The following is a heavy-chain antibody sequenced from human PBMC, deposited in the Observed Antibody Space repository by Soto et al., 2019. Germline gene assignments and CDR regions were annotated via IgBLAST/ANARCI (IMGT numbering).Heavy chain of an antibody. CDR3: ARTSAAGKYYYGIDV. J-gene: IGHJ6*02. CDR2: IYPGDSDT. D-gene: IGHD6-13*01. CDR1: GDSFTSYW. Sequence: GESLKISCKGSGDSFTSYWIGWVRQMPGKGLEWMGIIYPGDSDTRYSPSFQGQVTISADKSISTAYLQWSSLKASDTAMYYCARTSAAGKYYYGIDVWGQGTTVTVSS. V-gene: IGHV5-51*01.